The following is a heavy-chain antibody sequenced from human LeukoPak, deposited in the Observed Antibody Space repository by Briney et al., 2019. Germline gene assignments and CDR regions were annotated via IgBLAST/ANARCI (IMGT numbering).Heavy chain of an antibody. CDR3: ARWVRPGVRYYYMDV. Sequence: TSETLSLTCAVYGGSFSGYYWSWIRQPPGKGLEWIGEINHSGSTNYNPSLKSRVTISVDTPKNRFSLKLSSVTAADTAVYYCARWVRPGVRYYYMDVWGKGTTVTVSS. CDR1: GGSFSGYY. CDR2: INHSGST. J-gene: IGHJ6*03. D-gene: IGHD3-10*01. V-gene: IGHV4-34*01.